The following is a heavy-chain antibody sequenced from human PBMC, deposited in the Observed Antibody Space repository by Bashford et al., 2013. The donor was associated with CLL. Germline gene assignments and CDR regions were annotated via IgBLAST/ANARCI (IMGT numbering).Heavy chain of an antibody. CDR3: ARGRGPEGLGWFDP. CDR2: VNPNSGNT. Sequence: ASVKVSCKASGYTFTSYEVNWVRQATGQGLEWMGWVNPNSGNTGYAQKFQGRVTMTSNTSIRTAYMELRSLRSDDTAVYYCARGRGPEGLGWFDPWGRGNPRSPSPQ. J-gene: IGHJ5*02. CDR1: GYTFTSYE. V-gene: IGHV1-8*01. D-gene: IGHD3-10*01.